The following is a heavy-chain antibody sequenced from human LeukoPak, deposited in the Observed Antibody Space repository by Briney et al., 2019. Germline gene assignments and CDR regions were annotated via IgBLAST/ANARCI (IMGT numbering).Heavy chain of an antibody. CDR3: ARQKVDSSGYYLYYYYYYMDV. CDR1: GGSISSSSYY. J-gene: IGHJ6*03. Sequence: SETLSLTCTVSGGSISSSSYYWGWIRQPPGKGLEWIGSIYYSGSTYYNPSLKSRVTISVDTSKNQFSLKLSSVTAADTAVYYCARQKVDSSGYYLYYYYYYMDVWGKGTTVTISS. CDR2: IYYSGST. D-gene: IGHD3-22*01. V-gene: IGHV4-39*01.